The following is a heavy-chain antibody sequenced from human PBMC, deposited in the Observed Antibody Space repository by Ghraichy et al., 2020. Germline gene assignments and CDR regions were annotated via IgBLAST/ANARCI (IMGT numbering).Heavy chain of an antibody. J-gene: IGHJ4*02. CDR3: ARTHYDVIIGRFDL. V-gene: IGHV3-11*03. D-gene: IGHD3-3*01. CDR2: ISRDGSYT. CDR1: GFTFSDFY. Sequence: GGSLRLSCAASGFTFSDFYMSWVRQAPGKGLEWLSSISRDGSYTNYAKSVKGRFTNSRDNAKNSLHLDINALTGDDTAVYYCARTHYDVIIGRFDLWGQGVLVSVST.